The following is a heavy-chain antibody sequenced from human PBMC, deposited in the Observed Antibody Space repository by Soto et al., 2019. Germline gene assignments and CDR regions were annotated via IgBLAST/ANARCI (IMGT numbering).Heavy chain of an antibody. D-gene: IGHD3-22*01. Sequence: ASVKVSCKASGGTFSSYAISWVRQAPGQGLEWMGGIIPIFGTANYAQTFQGRVTITADESTSTAYMELSSLRSEDTAVYYCARSSHYYDSSGYYHWGQGTLVTVSS. CDR3: ARSSHYYDSSGYYH. V-gene: IGHV1-69*13. CDR2: IIPIFGTA. J-gene: IGHJ4*02. CDR1: GGTFSSYA.